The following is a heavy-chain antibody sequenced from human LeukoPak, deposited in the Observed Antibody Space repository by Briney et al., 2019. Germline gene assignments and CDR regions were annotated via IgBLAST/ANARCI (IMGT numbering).Heavy chain of an antibody. Sequence: PSETLSLTRAVSGYSISSGYYWGWIRQPPGKGLEWIGSIYHSGSTYYNPSLKSRVTISVDTSKNQFSLKLSSVTAADTAVYYCARERYSYDDYWGQGTLVTVSS. CDR1: GYSISSGYY. V-gene: IGHV4-38-2*02. J-gene: IGHJ4*02. CDR2: IYHSGST. CDR3: ARERYSYDDY. D-gene: IGHD5-18*01.